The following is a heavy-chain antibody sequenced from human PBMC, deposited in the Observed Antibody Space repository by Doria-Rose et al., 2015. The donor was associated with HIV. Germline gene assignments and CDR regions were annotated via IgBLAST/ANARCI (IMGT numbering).Heavy chain of an antibody. V-gene: IGHV2-26*01. Sequence: QVQLVQSGPVLVKPTETLTLTCTASGVSLSSPGTGVSWIRQPPGKALEWLANIFSDDERSYKTSLKSRLTISRGTSKSQVVLTMTDMDPVDTATYYCARIKSGRWYHKYYFDFWGQGTLVIVSA. CDR1: GVSLSSPGTG. J-gene: IGHJ4*02. D-gene: IGHD6-13*01. CDR3: ARIKSGRWYHKYYFDF. CDR2: IFSDDER.